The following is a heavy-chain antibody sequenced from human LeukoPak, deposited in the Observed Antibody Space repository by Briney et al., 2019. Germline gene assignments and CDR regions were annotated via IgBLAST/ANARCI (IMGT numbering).Heavy chain of an antibody. D-gene: IGHD5-24*01. Sequence: PSETLSLTCTVSGGSISSSSYYWGWIRQPPGKGLEWIGSIYYSGSTYYNPSLKSRVTISVDTSKNQFSLKLSSVTAADTAVYYCASSRDGYTRTGFDYWGQGTLVTVSS. J-gene: IGHJ4*02. CDR1: GGSISSSSYY. CDR3: ASSRDGYTRTGFDY. CDR2: IYYSGST. V-gene: IGHV4-39*01.